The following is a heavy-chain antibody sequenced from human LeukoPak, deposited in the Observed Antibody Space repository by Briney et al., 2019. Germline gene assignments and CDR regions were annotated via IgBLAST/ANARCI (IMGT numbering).Heavy chain of an antibody. CDR3: AGFGEKTFDY. V-gene: IGHV4-34*01. J-gene: IGHJ4*02. D-gene: IGHD3-10*01. Sequence: SETLSLTCAVYGGSFSGYYWSWIRQPPGKGLEWIGEINHSGSTNYNPSLKSRVTISVDTSKNQFSLKLSSVTAADTAVYYRAGFGEKTFDYWGQGTLVTVSS. CDR1: GGSFSGYY. CDR2: INHSGST.